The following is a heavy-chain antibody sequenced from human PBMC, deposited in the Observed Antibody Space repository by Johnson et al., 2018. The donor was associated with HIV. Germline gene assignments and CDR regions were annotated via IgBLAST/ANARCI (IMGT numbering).Heavy chain of an antibody. D-gene: IGHD6-13*01. CDR2: INWNGCST. J-gene: IGHJ3*02. CDR1: GFTFRSYW. V-gene: IGHV3-20*04. Sequence: VQLVESGGGLVQPGGSLRLSCAASGFTFRSYWMSWVRQAPGKGLEWVSGINWNGCSTGYADSVKGRFTISRDNAKNSLYLQMNSLRGEDTAVYYCASLSSSLFDAFDIWGQGTLVTVSS. CDR3: ASLSSSLFDAFDI.